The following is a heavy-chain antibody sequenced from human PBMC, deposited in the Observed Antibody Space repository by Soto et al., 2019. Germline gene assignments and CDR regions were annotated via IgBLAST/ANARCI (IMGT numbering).Heavy chain of an antibody. V-gene: IGHV3-30*18. Sequence: GGSLRLSCAASGFTFSSYCMHWVRQAPCKGLEWVAVISYDGSNKYYADSVKGRFTISRDNSKNTLYLQMNSLRAEDTAVYYCAKDSRTHDEYFQHWGQGTLVPVSS. CDR3: AKDSRTHDEYFQH. CDR2: ISYDGSNK. CDR1: GFTFSSYC. J-gene: IGHJ1*01.